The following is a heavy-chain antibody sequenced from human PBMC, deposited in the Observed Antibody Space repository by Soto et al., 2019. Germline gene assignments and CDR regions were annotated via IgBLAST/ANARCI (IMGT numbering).Heavy chain of an antibody. Sequence: GGSLRLSCAASGFTFSSYGMHWVRQAPGKGLEWVAVIWYDGSNKYYADPVKGRFTISRDNSKNTLYLQMNSLRAEDTAVYYCARDTAMASTYYYYGMDVWGQGTTVTVSS. CDR2: IWYDGSNK. D-gene: IGHD5-18*01. V-gene: IGHV3-33*01. CDR3: ARDTAMASTYYYYGMDV. CDR1: GFTFSSYG. J-gene: IGHJ6*02.